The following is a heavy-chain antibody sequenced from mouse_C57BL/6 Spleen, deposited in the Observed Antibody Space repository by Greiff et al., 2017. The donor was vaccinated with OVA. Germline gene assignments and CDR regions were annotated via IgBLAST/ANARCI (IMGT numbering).Heavy chain of an antibody. V-gene: IGHV1-52*01. D-gene: IGHD2-3*01. Sequence: VQLQQPGAELVRPGSSVKLSCKASGYTFTSYWMHWVKQRPIQGLEWIGNIDPSDSETHYNQKFKDKATLTVDKSSSTAYMQLSSLTSEDSAVYYCARYDGYYVRAMDYWGQGTSVTVSS. CDR3: ARYDGYYVRAMDY. CDR2: IDPSDSET. CDR1: GYTFTSYW. J-gene: IGHJ4*01.